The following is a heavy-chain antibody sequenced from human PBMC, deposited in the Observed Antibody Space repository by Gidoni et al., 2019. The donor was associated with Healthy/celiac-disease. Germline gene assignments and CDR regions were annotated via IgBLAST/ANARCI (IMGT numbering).Heavy chain of an antibody. Sequence: QVQLVPSGAEVKKPGASVTVSCKAAGYTFTRYDVNWVRQATGQGLEWRGWMNPNSGKTGYAQKFQGRVTMTRNTSISTAYMELSSLRSEDTAVYYCARASRGHTYYYDSSGYLGYWGQGTLVTVSS. D-gene: IGHD3-22*01. CDR1: GYTFTRYD. J-gene: IGHJ4*02. V-gene: IGHV1-8*01. CDR2: MNPNSGKT. CDR3: ARASRGHTYYYDSSGYLGY.